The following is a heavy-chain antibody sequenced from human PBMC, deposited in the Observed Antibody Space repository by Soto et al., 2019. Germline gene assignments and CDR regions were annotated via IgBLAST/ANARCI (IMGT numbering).Heavy chain of an antibody. V-gene: IGHV5-10-1*01. J-gene: IGHJ4*02. CDR2: IDPSDSQT. CDR3: ARQIYDSDTGPNFQYYFDS. Sequence: GESLKISCKGSGYSFAGYWITWVRQKPGKGLEWMGRIDPSDSQTYYSPSFRGHVTISVTKSITTVFLPWSSLRASDTAMYYCARQIYDSDTGPNFQYYFDSWGQGTPVTVSS. CDR1: GYSFAGYW. D-gene: IGHD3-22*01.